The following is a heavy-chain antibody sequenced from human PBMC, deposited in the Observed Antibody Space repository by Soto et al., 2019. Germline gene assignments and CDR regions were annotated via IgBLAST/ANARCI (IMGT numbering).Heavy chain of an antibody. V-gene: IGHV4-30-4*01. CDR2: FYYSGST. J-gene: IGHJ6*02. CDR3: ARAGGYYYDSSGYAPDYYNGMDV. CDR1: GGSISSGNYY. D-gene: IGHD3-22*01. Sequence: SESLSLTCTVSGGSISSGNYYWSWIPQPPGKGLEWIGNFYYSGSTYYNPSLKSRVTISVDTSNNQFSLKLSSVTAADTAVYYCARAGGYYYDSSGYAPDYYNGMDVWGQGTTVTVSS.